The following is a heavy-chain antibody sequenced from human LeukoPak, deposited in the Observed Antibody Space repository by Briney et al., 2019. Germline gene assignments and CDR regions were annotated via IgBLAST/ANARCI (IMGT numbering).Heavy chain of an antibody. D-gene: IGHD6-13*01. CDR3: VRAIAAADSY. CDR2: IKQDGSEM. CDR1: GGSISSSSYS. V-gene: IGHV3-7*03. J-gene: IGHJ4*02. Sequence: ETLSLTCTVSGGSISSSSYSWGWIRQAPGKGLEWVANIKQDGSEMHYVDSVKGRFTISRDNAKNSLYLQMNSLRAEDTAEYFCVRAIAAADSYWGQGTLVTVSS.